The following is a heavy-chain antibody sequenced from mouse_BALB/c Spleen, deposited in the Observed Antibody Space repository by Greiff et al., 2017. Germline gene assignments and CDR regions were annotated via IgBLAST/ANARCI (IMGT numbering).Heavy chain of an antibody. J-gene: IGHJ2*01. CDR1: GYTFTSYW. CDR3: ARGGLLPLDY. V-gene: IGHV1S132*01. Sequence: VKLVESGAELVKPGASVKLSCKTSGYTFTSYWIQWVKQRPGQGLGWLGEIFPGTGTTYYNEKLKGKATLTIDTSSSTAYMQLSSLTSEDSAVYFCARGGLLPLDYWGQGTTLTVSA. D-gene: IGHD1-1*01. CDR2: IFPGTGTT.